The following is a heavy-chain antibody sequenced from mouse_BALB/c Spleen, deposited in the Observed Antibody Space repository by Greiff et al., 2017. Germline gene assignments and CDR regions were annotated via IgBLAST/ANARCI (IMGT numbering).Heavy chain of an antibody. D-gene: IGHD2-14*01. Sequence: VQLQQSGTVLARPGASVKMSCKASGYSFTSYWMHWVKQRPGQGLEWIGAIYPGNSDTSYNQKFKGKAKLTAVTSASTAYMELSSLTNEDSAVYYCTRRGYDDWYFDVWGAGTTVTVAS. CDR2: IYPGNSDT. CDR3: TRRGYDDWYFDV. CDR1: GYSFTSYW. V-gene: IGHV1-5*01. J-gene: IGHJ1*01.